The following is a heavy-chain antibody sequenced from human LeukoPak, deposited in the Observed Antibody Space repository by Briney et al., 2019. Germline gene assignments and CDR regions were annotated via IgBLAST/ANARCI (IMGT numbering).Heavy chain of an antibody. CDR2: IYTSGST. Sequence: RASETLSLTCTVSGVSISGYYWSWIRQPAGKGLEWIGRIYTSGSTDYNPSLKSRVTMSVDTSKNQFSLKLSSVTAADTAVYYCARGPLYMDVWGKGTTVTVSS. V-gene: IGHV4-4*07. CDR1: GVSISGYY. J-gene: IGHJ6*03. CDR3: ARGPLYMDV.